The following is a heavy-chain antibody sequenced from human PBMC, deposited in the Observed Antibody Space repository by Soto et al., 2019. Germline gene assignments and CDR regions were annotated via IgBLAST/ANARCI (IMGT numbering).Heavy chain of an antibody. Sequence: GGSLRLSCAASGFTFSDYYMSWIRQAPGKGLEWVSYISSSGSTIYYADSVKGRFTISRDNAKNSLYLQMNSLRAEDTAVYYCAREQDIVVVVAAVSTQTPKPTDYWGQGTLVTVSS. J-gene: IGHJ4*02. CDR2: ISSSGSTI. CDR1: GFTFSDYY. V-gene: IGHV3-11*01. CDR3: AREQDIVVVVAAVSTQTPKPTDY. D-gene: IGHD2-15*01.